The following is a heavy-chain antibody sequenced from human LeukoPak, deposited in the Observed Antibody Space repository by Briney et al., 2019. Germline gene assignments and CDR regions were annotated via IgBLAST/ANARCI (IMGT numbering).Heavy chain of an antibody. Sequence: PGGFLKLPWPASGSTLIGYGMHWSRQAPGRGREWVAVIWYDGSNKYYADSVKGRFTISRDNSKNTLYLQMNSLRAEDTAGYYCARDRAMVFDYWGQGTLVTVSS. J-gene: IGHJ4*02. V-gene: IGHV3-33*01. CDR2: IWYDGSNK. CDR3: ARDRAMVFDY. D-gene: IGHD5-18*01. CDR1: GSTLIGYG.